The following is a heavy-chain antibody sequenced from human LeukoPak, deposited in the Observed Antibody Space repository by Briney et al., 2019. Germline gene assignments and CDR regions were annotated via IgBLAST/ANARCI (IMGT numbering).Heavy chain of an antibody. J-gene: IGHJ1*01. CDR1: GFTFDDYA. D-gene: IGHD6-19*01. V-gene: IGHV3-9*01. Sequence: PGRSLRLSCAASGFTFDDYAMHWVRQAPGKGLEWVSGISWNSGSIGYADSVKGRFTISRDNAKNSLYLQMNSLRAEDTALCYCAKGPYSSGWYQYFQHWGQGTLVTVSS. CDR3: AKGPYSSGWYQYFQH. CDR2: ISWNSGSI.